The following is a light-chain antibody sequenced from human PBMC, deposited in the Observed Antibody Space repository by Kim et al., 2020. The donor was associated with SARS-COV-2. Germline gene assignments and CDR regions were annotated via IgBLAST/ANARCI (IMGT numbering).Light chain of an antibody. CDR2: VAS. V-gene: IGKV3-15*01. Sequence: EIVMTQSPGTLSVSPGERATLSCKASQSVRSNLAWYQQKPGQAPRLLIYVASTRATAVPAKFSGSGSGTDFTLIINSLQSEDFAVYYCLQYYNWPPTFGQGTKVDIK. CDR3: LQYYNWPPT. J-gene: IGKJ1*01. CDR1: QSVRSN.